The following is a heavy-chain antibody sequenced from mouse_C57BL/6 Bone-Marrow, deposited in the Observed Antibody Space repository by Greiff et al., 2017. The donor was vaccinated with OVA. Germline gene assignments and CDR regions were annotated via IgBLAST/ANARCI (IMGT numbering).Heavy chain of an antibody. CDR2: ISSGSSTI. D-gene: IGHD2-2*01. CDR1: GFTFSDYG. Sequence: EVQLVESGGGLVKPGGSLKLSCAASGFTFSDYGMHWVRQAPEKGLEWVAYISSGSSTIYYADTVKGRFTISRDNAKNTLFLQMTSRRSEDTARYYCARRLLWLRAYYYAMDYWGQGTSVTVSS. J-gene: IGHJ4*01. V-gene: IGHV5-17*01. CDR3: ARRLLWLRAYYYAMDY.